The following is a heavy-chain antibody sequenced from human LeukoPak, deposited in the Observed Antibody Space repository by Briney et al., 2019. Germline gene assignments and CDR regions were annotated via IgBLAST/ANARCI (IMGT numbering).Heavy chain of an antibody. Sequence: PSETLSLTCTVSGGSINSGGYYWSWIRQHPGKGLEWIGYISNSGSTYYHPSLRSRLSISVDTSKNQFSLKLSSVTAADTAVYYCARAVRGTDFWSGYRNWFDPWGQGTLVTVSS. J-gene: IGHJ5*02. CDR2: ISNSGST. CDR1: GGSINSGGYY. D-gene: IGHD3-3*01. CDR3: ARAVRGTDFWSGYRNWFDP. V-gene: IGHV4-31*03.